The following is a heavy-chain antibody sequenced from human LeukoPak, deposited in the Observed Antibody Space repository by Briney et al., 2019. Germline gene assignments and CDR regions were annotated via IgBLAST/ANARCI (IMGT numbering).Heavy chain of an antibody. CDR2: IIPIFGTA. CDR3: ASPSDYSNYGRYDY. V-gene: IGHV1-69*13. D-gene: IGHD4-11*01. J-gene: IGHJ4*02. CDR1: GYTFTSYG. Sequence: ASVKVSCKASGYTFTSYGISWVRQAPGQGLEWMGGIIPIFGTANYAQKFQGRVTITADESTSTAYMELSSLRSEDTAVYYCASPSDYSNYGRYDYWGQGTLVTVSS.